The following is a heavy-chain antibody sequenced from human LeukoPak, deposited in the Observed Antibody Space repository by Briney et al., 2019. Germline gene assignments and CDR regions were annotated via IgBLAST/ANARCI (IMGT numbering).Heavy chain of an antibody. V-gene: IGHV5-51*01. Sequence: GESLKISCKGSGYSFTSYWIGWVRQMPGKGLEWMGIIYPGDSDTRYSPSFQGQVTISADKSISTAYLQWSSLKASDTAMYYCARHNGYSYGYGYFDYWGQGTLVTVSS. CDR1: GYSFTSYW. CDR2: IYPGDSDT. D-gene: IGHD5-18*01. CDR3: ARHNGYSYGYGYFDY. J-gene: IGHJ4*02.